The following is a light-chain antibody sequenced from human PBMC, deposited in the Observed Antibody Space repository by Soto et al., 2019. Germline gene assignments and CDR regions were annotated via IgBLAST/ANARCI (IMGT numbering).Light chain of an antibody. CDR2: GAS. Sequence: EIVLTQSPGTLSLSPGERATLSCRASQSVSSSYLAWYQQKPGQAPRLLIYGASSRATGIPDRFSGSGSGTDLNLTISRLEHEDFAVYYCRRYGSSPITFGQGTRLDIK. J-gene: IGKJ5*01. CDR1: QSVSSSY. V-gene: IGKV3-20*01. CDR3: RRYGSSPIT.